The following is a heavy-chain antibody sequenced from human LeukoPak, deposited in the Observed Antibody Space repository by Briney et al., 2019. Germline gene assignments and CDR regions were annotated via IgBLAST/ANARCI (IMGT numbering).Heavy chain of an antibody. Sequence: PGGSLRLSCAASGFTFSEYYMSWIRQAPGKGLEWVSYISSSGSTIYYADSVKGRFTISRDNAKNSLYLQMNSLRAEDTAVYYCARGAGYSSSWYEVGAFDIWGQGTMVTVSS. D-gene: IGHD6-13*01. CDR3: ARGAGYSSSWYEVGAFDI. CDR1: GFTFSEYY. V-gene: IGHV3-11*01. CDR2: ISSSGSTI. J-gene: IGHJ3*02.